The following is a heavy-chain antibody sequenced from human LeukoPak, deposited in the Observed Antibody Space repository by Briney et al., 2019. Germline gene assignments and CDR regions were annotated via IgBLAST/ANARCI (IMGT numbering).Heavy chain of an antibody. V-gene: IGHV3-23*01. CDR3: AKKWGVGTTTLDYFDY. Sequence: GGSLRLSCAASGFAFDSFAMSWVRQAPGQGLAWVSAIGDSSSHTYYADSVKGRFTISRDNSKNTLYLQMNGLTDEDTAIYYCAKKWGVGTTTLDYFDYWGQGTLVTVSS. D-gene: IGHD1-26*01. CDR1: GFAFDSFA. J-gene: IGHJ4*02. CDR2: IGDSSSHT.